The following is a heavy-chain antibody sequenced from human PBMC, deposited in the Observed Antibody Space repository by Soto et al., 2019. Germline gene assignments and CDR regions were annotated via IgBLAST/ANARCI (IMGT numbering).Heavy chain of an antibody. V-gene: IGHV1-3*01. CDR3: ARGLNGYLHYFDY. Sequence: ASVKVSCKASGYTFTSYAMHWVRQAPGQRLEWMGWINAGNGNTKYSQKFQGRVTITRDTSASTAYMELSSLRSEDTVLYYCARGLNGYLHYFDYWGQGTPVTVSS. CDR1: GYTFTSYA. CDR2: INAGNGNT. J-gene: IGHJ4*02. D-gene: IGHD5-18*01.